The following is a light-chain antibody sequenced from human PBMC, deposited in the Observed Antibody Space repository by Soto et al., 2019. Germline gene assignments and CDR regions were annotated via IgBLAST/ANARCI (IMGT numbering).Light chain of an antibody. CDR1: SSDVGSYSL. V-gene: IGLV2-23*01. CDR2: EDI. Sequence: NGTSSDVGSYSLLSWYQHHPGKAPKLIIYEDIKGPSGVSNRFSGSKSGNTASLRISGLQAEDEADYYCYTYAGGSTYLFGTGTKVNVL. J-gene: IGLJ1*01. CDR3: YTYAGGSTYL.